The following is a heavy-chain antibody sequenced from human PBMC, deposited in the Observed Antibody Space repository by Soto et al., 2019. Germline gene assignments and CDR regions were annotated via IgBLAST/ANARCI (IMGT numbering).Heavy chain of an antibody. J-gene: IGHJ6*02. CDR2: ISSSSSTI. CDR1: GFTFSSYS. D-gene: IGHD2-2*01. CDR3: ARDQIVVVPAAQRIYYYGMDV. Sequence: GESLRLSCAASGFTFSSYSMNWVRQAPGKGLERVSYISSSSSTIYYADSVKGRFTISRDNAKNSLYLQMNSLRDEDTAVYYCARDQIVVVPAAQRIYYYGMDVWGQGTTVTVSS. V-gene: IGHV3-48*02.